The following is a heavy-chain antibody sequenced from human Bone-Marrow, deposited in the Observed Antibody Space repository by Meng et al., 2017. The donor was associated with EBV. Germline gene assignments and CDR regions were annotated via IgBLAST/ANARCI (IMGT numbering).Heavy chain of an antibody. J-gene: IGHJ4*02. V-gene: IGHV1-69*01. Sequence: VQFVDGGAEVTERGSAVRVCMETSGGTSRSYAHRWVQQPPGRGHERRGGLIRMLGAPHYAQKFQGRVTIIADELTSTHMMELSSLRSEDTAFYYCASESGRGYTPDYWGQGTLVTVSS. CDR1: GGTSRSYA. CDR3: ASESGRGYTPDY. D-gene: IGHD3-10*01. CDR2: LIRMLGAP.